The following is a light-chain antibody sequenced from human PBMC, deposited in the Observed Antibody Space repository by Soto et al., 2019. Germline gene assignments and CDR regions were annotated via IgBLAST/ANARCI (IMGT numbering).Light chain of an antibody. CDR1: QSLNSR. J-gene: IGKJ1*01. CDR2: DAS. CDR3: QQYKSYST. Sequence: DIQLTQSPSTLSASVGDRVTLTCRASQSLNSRLAWYQQRPGKAPKLLIHDASTLESGVPSRFSGSGSGTEFTLTINNLQPDDLATYICQQYKSYSTFGRGTKVDIK. V-gene: IGKV1-5*01.